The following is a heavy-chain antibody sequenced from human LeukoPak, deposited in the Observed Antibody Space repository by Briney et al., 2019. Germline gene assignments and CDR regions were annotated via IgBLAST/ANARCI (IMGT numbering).Heavy chain of an antibody. V-gene: IGHV3-23*01. D-gene: IGHD3-16*02. CDR2: ISGSGGST. CDR1: GFTFSSYA. J-gene: IGHJ4*02. Sequence: GGSLRLSCAASGFTFSSYAMSWVRQAPGKGLEWVSAISGSGGSTYYADSVKGRFTISRDNSKNTLYLRMNSLRAEDTAVYYCAKVTPTFGGVIAENAFDYWGQGTLVTVSS. CDR3: AKVTPTFGGVIAENAFDY.